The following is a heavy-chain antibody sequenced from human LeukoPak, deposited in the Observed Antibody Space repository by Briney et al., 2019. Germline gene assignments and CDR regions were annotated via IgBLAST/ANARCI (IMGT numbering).Heavy chain of an antibody. Sequence: PGGSLRLSCAASGFTSSSYSMNWVRQAPGKRLELVSSISSSSSYIYYADSVEGRFTISRDNAKNSLYPQMNSLRAEDTAVYYCARLRSGYDWDVWGQGTTVTVSS. CDR3: ARLRSGYDWDV. J-gene: IGHJ6*02. CDR1: GFTSSSYS. CDR2: ISSSSSYI. V-gene: IGHV3-21*01. D-gene: IGHD5-12*01.